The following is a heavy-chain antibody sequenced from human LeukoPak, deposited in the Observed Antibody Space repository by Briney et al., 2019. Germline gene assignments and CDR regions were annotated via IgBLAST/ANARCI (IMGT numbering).Heavy chain of an antibody. V-gene: IGHV4-4*07. CDR3: ARTSITMIANWFDP. D-gene: IGHD3-22*01. CDR2: IYSTGST. CDR1: GGSISSYY. Sequence: SKTLSLTCTVSGGSISSYYWSWIRQPPGKGLECIGRIYSTGSTNYNPSLKSRVTISIDTSKNQFSLNLSSLTAADTAVYFCARTSITMIANWFDPWGQGTLVTVSS. J-gene: IGHJ5*02.